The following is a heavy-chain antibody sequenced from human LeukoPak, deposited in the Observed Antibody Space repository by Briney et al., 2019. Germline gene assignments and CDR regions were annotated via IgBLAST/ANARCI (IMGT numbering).Heavy chain of an antibody. D-gene: IGHD1-1*01. Sequence: GGSLRLSCAASGFTFNSYAMTWVRQAPGKGREWVSIINGSGGTTYYADSVKGRFTISRDNSQNTLYLQMNSLRAEDRAVYYCAKGVGSGTTYWYFDLWGRGTLVTVSS. V-gene: IGHV3-23*01. CDR3: AKGVGSGTTYWYFDL. J-gene: IGHJ2*01. CDR1: GFTFNSYA. CDR2: INGSGGTT.